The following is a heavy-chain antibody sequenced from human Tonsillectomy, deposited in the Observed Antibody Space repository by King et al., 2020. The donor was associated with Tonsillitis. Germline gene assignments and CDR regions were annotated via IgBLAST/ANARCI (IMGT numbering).Heavy chain of an antibody. CDR3: AKEGAGPFDS. D-gene: IGHD1-14*01. Sequence: VQLVESGGGVVQPGGSLRLSCEASGFIFKSFGMHWVRQAPGKGLEWVASLSYDGGNKYYAESVKGRFTISRDNSEHTLYLQMNSLRGEDTDIYYGAKEGAGPFDSGGQGTLVTVSA. V-gene: IGHV3-30*18. CDR1: GFIFKSFG. J-gene: IGHJ4*02. CDR2: LSYDGGNK.